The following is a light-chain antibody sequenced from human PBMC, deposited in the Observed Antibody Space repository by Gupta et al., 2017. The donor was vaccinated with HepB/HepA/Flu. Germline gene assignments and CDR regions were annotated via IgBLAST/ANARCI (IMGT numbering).Light chain of an antibody. CDR2: AAS. CDR3: LQDYNYPWT. J-gene: IGKJ1*01. V-gene: IGKV1-6*01. CDR1: QDIGHD. Sequence: AIQMTQSPSSLSASVGDRVTITCRASQDIGHDLGWYQQKPGKAPKLLIYAASSLQSGVPSRFSGSGSGTDFTLTISSLQPEDFATYYCLQDYNYPWTFGQGTKVEIK.